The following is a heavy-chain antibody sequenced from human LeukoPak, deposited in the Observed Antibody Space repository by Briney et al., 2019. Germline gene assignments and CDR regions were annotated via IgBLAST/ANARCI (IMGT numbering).Heavy chain of an antibody. CDR2: INPNSGGT. D-gene: IGHD3-3*01. CDR3: ASFTFWSGYRASHDY. J-gene: IGHJ4*02. Sequence: ASVNVSCKASGYTFTGYYMHWVRQAPGQGLEWMGWINPNSGGTNYAQKFQGRVTMTRDTSISTAYMELSRLRSDDTAVYYCASFTFWSGYRASHDYWGQGTLVTVSS. CDR1: GYTFTGYY. V-gene: IGHV1-2*02.